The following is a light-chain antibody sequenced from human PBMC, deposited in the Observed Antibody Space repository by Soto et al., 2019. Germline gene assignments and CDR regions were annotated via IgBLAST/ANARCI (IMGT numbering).Light chain of an antibody. CDR3: QQSYSTPKT. V-gene: IGKV1-39*01. CDR1: QSISSY. CDR2: AAS. J-gene: IGKJ1*01. Sequence: DIQMTQSPSSLSASVGDRVTITCRASQSISSYLNWYQQKPGKAPKLLIYAASSLQSGVPSRFSGSGSGTDFTLTISRLQPEDFANYYCQQSYSTPKTFGQGTKV.